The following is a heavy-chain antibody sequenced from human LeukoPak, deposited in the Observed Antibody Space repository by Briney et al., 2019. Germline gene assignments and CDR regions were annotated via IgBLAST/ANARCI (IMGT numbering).Heavy chain of an antibody. CDR1: GFTFSSYS. CDR3: ARDRAFYFDY. V-gene: IGHV3-21*01. CDR2: ISSSSSYI. J-gene: IGHJ4*02. Sequence: SGGSLRLSCAASGFTFSSYSMNWVRQAPGKGLEWVSSISSSSSYIYYADSVKGRFTTSRDNAKNSLYLQMNSLRAEDTAVYYCARDRAFYFDYWGQGTLVTVSS.